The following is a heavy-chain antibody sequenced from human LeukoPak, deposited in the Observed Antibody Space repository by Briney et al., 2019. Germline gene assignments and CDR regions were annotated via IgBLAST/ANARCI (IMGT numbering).Heavy chain of an antibody. Sequence: SETLSLTCTVSRGSISGYYWSWVRQPPGKGLEWIGYIYDSGSTNHNPSLKSRVTISVDTSKNQFSLKLSSVTAADTAIYYCARQRPYSSGWQPSNFDYWGQGTLVTVSS. CDR3: ARQRPYSSGWQPSNFDY. CDR2: IYDSGST. J-gene: IGHJ4*02. V-gene: IGHV4-59*08. D-gene: IGHD6-19*01. CDR1: RGSISGYY.